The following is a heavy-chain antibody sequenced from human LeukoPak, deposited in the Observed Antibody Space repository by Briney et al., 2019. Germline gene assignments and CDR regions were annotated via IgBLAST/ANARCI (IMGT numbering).Heavy chain of an antibody. CDR2: ISSSGSTI. CDR3: AKDQTGSLGGLGFDY. D-gene: IGHD1-26*01. V-gene: IGHV3-48*03. CDR1: GFTFSSYA. Sequence: GGSLRLSCAASGFTFSSYAMNWVRQAPGKGLERVSYISSSGSTIYYADSVKGRFTISRDNAKNSLYLQMNSLRAEDMALYYCAKDQTGSLGGLGFDYWGQGTLVTVSS. J-gene: IGHJ4*02.